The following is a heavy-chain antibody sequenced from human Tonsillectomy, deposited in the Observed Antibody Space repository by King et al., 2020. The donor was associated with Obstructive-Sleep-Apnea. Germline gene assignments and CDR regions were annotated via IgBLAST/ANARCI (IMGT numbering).Heavy chain of an antibody. Sequence: VQLQESGPGLVKPSQTLSLTCTVSGGSIRSGGYYWSWIRQHPGKGLEWIGYRYDTGSTYYSPSLKSRVTISVDTSKNQFSLKLSSVTAADTAVYYCARLLAGSSPFDYWGQGTLVTVSS. CDR3: ARLLAGSSPFDY. J-gene: IGHJ4*02. D-gene: IGHD3-10*01. CDR2: RYDTGST. V-gene: IGHV4-31*03. CDR1: GGSIRSGGYY.